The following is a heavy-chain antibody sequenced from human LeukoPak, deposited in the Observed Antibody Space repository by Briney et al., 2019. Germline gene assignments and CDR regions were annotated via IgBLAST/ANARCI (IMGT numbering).Heavy chain of an antibody. V-gene: IGHV3-13*01. Sequence: GGSLRLSCAASGFTFSSYDMHWVRQATGKGLEWVSAIGTAGDTYYPGSVKGRFTISRENAKNSLYLQMNSLRAGDTAVYYCARAKGSGTQGGDYYYGMDVWGQGTTVTVSS. CDR1: GFTFSSYD. CDR3: ARAKGSGTQGGDYYYGMDV. CDR2: IGTAGDT. D-gene: IGHD3-10*01. J-gene: IGHJ6*02.